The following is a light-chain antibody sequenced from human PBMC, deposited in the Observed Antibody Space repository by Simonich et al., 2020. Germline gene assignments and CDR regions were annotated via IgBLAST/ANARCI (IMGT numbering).Light chain of an antibody. Sequence: QSALTQPASVSGSPGQSITISSTGTSSDVGGYNYVSWYQQHPGKAPKLIIYDVSKRPAGVSNRFSGSKSGNTASLTISGLQAEDEADYYCSSYTSSSTLFGGGTKLTVL. CDR1: SSDVGGYNY. J-gene: IGLJ3*02. CDR2: DVS. CDR3: SSYTSSSTL. V-gene: IGLV2-14*01.